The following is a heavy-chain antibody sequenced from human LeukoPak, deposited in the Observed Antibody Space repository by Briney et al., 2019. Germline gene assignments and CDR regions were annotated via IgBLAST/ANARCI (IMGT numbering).Heavy chain of an antibody. CDR3: ARDPGSGYEEHFDY. CDR2: IRSKAYGGTT. V-gene: IGHV3-49*04. J-gene: IGHJ4*02. CDR1: GFTFGDYV. Sequence: GGSLRLSCTASGFTFGDYVMSWVRQAPGKGLEWVGFIRSKAYGGTTKNAASVKGRFTISRDDSRSIAYLQMNSLRAEDTAVYYCARDPGSGYEEHFDYWGQGTLVTVSS. D-gene: IGHD5-12*01.